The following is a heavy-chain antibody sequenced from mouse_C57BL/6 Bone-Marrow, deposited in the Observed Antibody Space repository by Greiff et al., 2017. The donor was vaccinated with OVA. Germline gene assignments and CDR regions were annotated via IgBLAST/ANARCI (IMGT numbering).Heavy chain of an antibody. CDR2: ISDGGSYT. J-gene: IGHJ3*01. CDR1: GFTFSSYA. CDR3: ARDRHYGNYLFAY. Sequence: EVQLVESGGGLVKPGGSLKLSCAASGFTFSSYAMSWVRQTPEKRLEWVATISDGGSYTYYPDNVKGRFTISRDNAKNNLYLQMSHLKSEDTAMYYCARDRHYGNYLFAYWGQGTLVTVSA. D-gene: IGHD2-1*01. V-gene: IGHV5-4*01.